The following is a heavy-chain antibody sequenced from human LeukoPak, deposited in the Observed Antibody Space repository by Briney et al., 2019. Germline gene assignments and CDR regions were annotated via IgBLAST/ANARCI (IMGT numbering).Heavy chain of an antibody. Sequence: GGSLRLSCAASGFTFSSYDMSWVRQAPGKGLEWVSAISGSGGSTYYADSVKGRLTISRDNSKNTLYLQMNSLRAEDTAVYYCAKGPFTVYSSSWYGGYYFDYWGQGTLVTVSS. CDR2: ISGSGGST. CDR3: AKGPFTVYSSSWYGGYYFDY. V-gene: IGHV3-23*01. D-gene: IGHD6-13*01. CDR1: GFTFSSYD. J-gene: IGHJ4*02.